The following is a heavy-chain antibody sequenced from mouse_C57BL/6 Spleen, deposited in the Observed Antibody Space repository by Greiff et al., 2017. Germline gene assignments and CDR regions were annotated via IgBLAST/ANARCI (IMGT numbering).Heavy chain of an antibody. J-gene: IGHJ2*01. Sequence: QVQLQQPGAELVKPGASVKLSCKASGYTFTSYWMQWVKQRPGQGLEWIGEIDPSDSYTNYNQKFKGKATLTVDTSSSTAYMQLSSLTSEDSAVYYCARSGTTVVRYYFDYWGQGTTLTVSS. D-gene: IGHD1-1*01. V-gene: IGHV1-50*01. CDR3: ARSGTTVVRYYFDY. CDR1: GYTFTSYW. CDR2: IDPSDSYT.